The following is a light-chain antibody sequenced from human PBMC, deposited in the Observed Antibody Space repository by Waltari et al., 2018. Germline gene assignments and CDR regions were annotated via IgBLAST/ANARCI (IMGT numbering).Light chain of an antibody. CDR2: YDH. CDR1: TIESKS. V-gene: IGLV3-21*01. Sequence: SYVLPQPPSVSVAPGETARLTCRGNTIESKSAHWYRQRPGQAPVVVISYDHERAAGIPERFSGSNSGNTATLTSSRVEAGDEADYYCQVWDANTDPGVFGTGTEVTVL. CDR3: QVWDANTDPGV. J-gene: IGLJ1*01.